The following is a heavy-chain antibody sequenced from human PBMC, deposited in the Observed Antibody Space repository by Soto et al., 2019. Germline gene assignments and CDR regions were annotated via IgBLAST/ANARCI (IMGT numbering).Heavy chain of an antibody. V-gene: IGHV3-30-3*01. Sequence: PGGSLRLSCAASGFTFSNFAMHWVRQAPGKGLEWVAVISYDGSNEYYADSVKGRFTISRDNSKNTLYLQMNSLRAEDTAVYYCATSPAQILTGYYKHFDYWGQGTLVTVSS. D-gene: IGHD3-9*01. CDR1: GFTFSNFA. CDR2: ISYDGSNE. J-gene: IGHJ4*02. CDR3: ATSPAQILTGYYKHFDY.